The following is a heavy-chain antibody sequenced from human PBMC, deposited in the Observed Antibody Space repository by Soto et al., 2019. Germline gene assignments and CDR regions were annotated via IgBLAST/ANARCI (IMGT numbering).Heavy chain of an antibody. CDR2: ISSSSSYI. CDR3: ARDSDGRASSMGV. CDR1: GFTFSSYS. J-gene: IGHJ6*02. D-gene: IGHD2-21*01. V-gene: IGHV3-21*01. Sequence: SLRLSCAASGFTFSSYSMNWVRQAPGKGLEWVSSISSSSSYIYYADSVKGRFTISRDNAKNSLYLQMNSLRAEDTAVYYCARDSDGRASSMGVWGQGTTVTVS.